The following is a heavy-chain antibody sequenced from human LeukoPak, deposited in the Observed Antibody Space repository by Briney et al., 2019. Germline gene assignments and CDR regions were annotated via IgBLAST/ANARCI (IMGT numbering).Heavy chain of an antibody. CDR3: ARTDYYDSSGYPGNFDY. Sequence: PSETLSLTCTVSGGSLSSYYWSWIRQPPGKGLEWIGYIYYSGSTNYNPSLKSRVTISVDTSKNQFSLKLSSVTAADTAVYYCARTDYYDSSGYPGNFDYWGQGTLVTVSS. V-gene: IGHV4-59*01. J-gene: IGHJ4*02. CDR2: IYYSGST. D-gene: IGHD3-22*01. CDR1: GGSLSSYY.